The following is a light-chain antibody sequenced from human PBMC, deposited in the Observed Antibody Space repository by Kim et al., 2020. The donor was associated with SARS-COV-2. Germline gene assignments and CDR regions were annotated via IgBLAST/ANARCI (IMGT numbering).Light chain of an antibody. CDR3: QQYNNWPRT. J-gene: IGKJ2*01. CDR2: GST. V-gene: IGKV3D-15*01. Sequence: ETLMTQSPATLSVSTGERATLSCRASQDVGTNVAWYQHKPGRAPRLLIFGSTNVAAGVPVRFSGSGSGTDFVLTINNVQSEDSALYFCQQYNNWPRTFGLGTKLEI. CDR1: QDVGTN.